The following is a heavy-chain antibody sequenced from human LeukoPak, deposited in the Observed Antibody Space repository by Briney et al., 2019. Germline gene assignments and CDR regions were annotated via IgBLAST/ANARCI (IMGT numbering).Heavy chain of an antibody. CDR3: ARLPRSDLWFGELLSDGGAFDI. V-gene: IGHV4-59*01. CDR2: IYYSGST. J-gene: IGHJ3*02. Sequence: PSETLSLTCTVSGGSISSYYWSWIRQPPGKGLEWIGYIYYSGSTNYNPSLKSRVTISVDTSKNQFSLKLSSVTAADTAVYYCARLPRSDLWFGELLSDGGAFDIWGQGTMVTVSS. D-gene: IGHD3-10*01. CDR1: GGSISSYY.